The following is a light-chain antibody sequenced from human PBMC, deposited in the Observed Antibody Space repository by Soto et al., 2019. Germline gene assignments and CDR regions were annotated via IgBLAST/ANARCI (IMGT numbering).Light chain of an antibody. CDR2: KAS. CDR1: QSISDG. V-gene: IGKV1-5*03. J-gene: IGKJ1*01. CDR3: QQYNSYRM. Sequence: DIQMTQSPSTLSSCGAARVTISCRSGQSISDGFAWHQQKPGKAPNLLISKASTLESGVPSRFSGSGSGTEFTLTISSLQPDDFATYYCQQYNSYRMFGQGTKVDIK.